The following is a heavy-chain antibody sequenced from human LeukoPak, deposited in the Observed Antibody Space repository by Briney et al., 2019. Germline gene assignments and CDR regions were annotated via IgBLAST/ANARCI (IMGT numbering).Heavy chain of an antibody. J-gene: IGHJ1*01. V-gene: IGHV4-39*01. CDR3: AKEGASGGYFQH. Sequence: SETLSLTCTVSGGSISGSSYYWGWSRQPPGEGLEWIGSISSSGTTYYNPSLKSRLTISVDTSKNQFSLKLSSVTAADTAVYYCAKEGASGGYFQHWGQGTLVTVSS. CDR1: GGSISGSSYY. CDR2: ISSSGTT. D-gene: IGHD3-16*01.